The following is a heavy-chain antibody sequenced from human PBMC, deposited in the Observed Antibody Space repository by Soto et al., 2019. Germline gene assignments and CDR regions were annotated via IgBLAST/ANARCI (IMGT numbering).Heavy chain of an antibody. CDR3: ARQGSWPYYYYGLDV. J-gene: IGHJ6*02. Sequence: QVQLVQSGPEVKKPGASVKVSCEASGYTFTTSGISWVRQAPGQGLEWMGWISIYNGDTNSAQKFQGRVTMTADTSTGTVYMELMSLKSDDTAVYYCARQGSWPYYYYGLDVWGQGTTVTVSS. V-gene: IGHV1-18*01. CDR2: ISIYNGDT. CDR1: GYTFTTSG. D-gene: IGHD1-26*01.